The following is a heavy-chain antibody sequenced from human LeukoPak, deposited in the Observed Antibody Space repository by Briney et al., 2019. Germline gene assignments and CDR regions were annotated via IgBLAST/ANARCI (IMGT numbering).Heavy chain of an antibody. CDR3: AHGSMYQLDY. J-gene: IGHJ4*02. CDR2: IIGGAGGT. D-gene: IGHD2-2*01. Sequence: GGSLRLSRAASGFSFSSHGMSWVRQAPGKGLEWVSGIIGGAGGTYYADSVKGRFTISRDNAKNTLYLQMNSLRAEDTAVYYCAHGSMYQLDYWGQGTLVTVSS. V-gene: IGHV3-23*01. CDR1: GFSFSSHG.